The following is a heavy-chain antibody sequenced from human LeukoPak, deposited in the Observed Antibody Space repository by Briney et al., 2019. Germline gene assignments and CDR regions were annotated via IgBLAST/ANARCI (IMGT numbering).Heavy chain of an antibody. V-gene: IGHV1-46*01. CDR3: ARGFELELPFDY. J-gene: IGHJ4*02. Sequence: ASVKVSCKASGYTFTSYGISWVRQAPGQGLEWMGIINPSGGSTSYAQKFQGRVTMTRDTSTSTVYMELSSLRSEDTAVYYCARGFELELPFDYWGQGTLVTVSS. CDR2: INPSGGST. CDR1: GYTFTSYG. D-gene: IGHD1-7*01.